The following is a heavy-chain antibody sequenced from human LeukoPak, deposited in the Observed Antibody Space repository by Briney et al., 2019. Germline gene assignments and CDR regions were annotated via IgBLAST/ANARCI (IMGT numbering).Heavy chain of an antibody. CDR2: ISSSSSTI. D-gene: IGHD6-19*01. V-gene: IGHV3-48*04. CDR1: GFTFSSYS. CDR3: ARDPKVAVPDY. J-gene: IGHJ4*02. Sequence: SGGSLRLSCEASGFTFSSYSMNWVRQAPGKGLEWVSYISSSSSTIYYADSVKGRFTISRDNAKNSLYLQMNSLRAEDTAVYYCARDPKVAVPDYWGQGTLVTVSS.